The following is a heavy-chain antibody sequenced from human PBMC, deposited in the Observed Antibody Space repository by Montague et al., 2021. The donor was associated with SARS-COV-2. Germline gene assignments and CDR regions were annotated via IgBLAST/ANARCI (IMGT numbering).Heavy chain of an antibody. CDR3: ARGEMATISESFDL. D-gene: IGHD5-24*01. CDR1: GLTCSSYS. Sequence: SLRLSCAASGLTCSSYSMVWVRQAPGNGMEWGSSITSSSDYIHYAVSVKGRFTISRDNDRNSLYLLMNSLRAEDTAVYYCARGEMATISESFDLWGQGTMVTVSS. CDR2: ITSSSDYI. J-gene: IGHJ3*01. V-gene: IGHV3-21*01.